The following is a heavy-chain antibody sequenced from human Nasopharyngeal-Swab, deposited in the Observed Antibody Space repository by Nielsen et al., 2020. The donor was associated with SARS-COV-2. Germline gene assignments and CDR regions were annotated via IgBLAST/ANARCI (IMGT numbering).Heavy chain of an antibody. V-gene: IGHV4-59*01. J-gene: IGHJ4*02. CDR1: GGSFSGYY. D-gene: IGHD5-12*01. CDR3: AREVATMGLGY. CDR2: IYYSGST. Sequence: SETLSLTCAVYGGSFSGYYWSWIRQPPGKGLEWIGYIYYSGSTNYNPSLKSRVTISVDTSKNQFSLKLSSVTAADTAVYYCAREVATMGLGYWGQGTLVTVSS.